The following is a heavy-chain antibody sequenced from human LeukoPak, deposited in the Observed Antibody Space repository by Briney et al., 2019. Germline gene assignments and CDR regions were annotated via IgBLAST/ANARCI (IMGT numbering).Heavy chain of an antibody. V-gene: IGHV3-23*01. CDR3: AKDEPRHYYDSSGPTDY. CDR2: ISGIGGST. Sequence: PGGSLRLSCAASGFTFSSYGMSWVRHAPGKGLEWVSAISGIGGSTYYADSVKGRFTISRDNSKNTLYLQMNSLRAEDTAVYYCAKDEPRHYYDSSGPTDYWGQGTLVTVSS. D-gene: IGHD3-22*01. J-gene: IGHJ4*02. CDR1: GFTFSSYG.